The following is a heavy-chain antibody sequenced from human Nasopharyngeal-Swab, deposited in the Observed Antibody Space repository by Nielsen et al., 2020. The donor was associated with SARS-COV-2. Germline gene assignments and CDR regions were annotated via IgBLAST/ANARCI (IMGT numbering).Heavy chain of an antibody. CDR2: IKSKTDGGTT. V-gene: IGHV3-15*01. J-gene: IGHJ4*02. CDR3: TTGGRWELRPIDY. D-gene: IGHD1-26*01. CDR1: GFTFSNAW. Sequence: GRPRRLAWAASGFTFSNAWMSWVRQAPGKGLEWVGRIKSKTDGGTTDYAAPVKGRFTISRDDSKNTLYLQMNSLKTEDTAVYYCTTGGRWELRPIDYWGQGTLVTVSS.